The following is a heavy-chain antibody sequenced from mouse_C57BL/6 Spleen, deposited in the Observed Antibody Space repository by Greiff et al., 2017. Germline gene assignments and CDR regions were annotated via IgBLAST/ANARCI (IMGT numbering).Heavy chain of an antibody. CDR2: IHPNSGST. Sequence: QVQLQQPGAELVKPGASVKLSCKASGYTFTSYWMHWVKQRPGQGLEWIGMIHPNSGSTNYNEKFKSKATLTVDKSSSTAYMQLSSLTSEASAVYYCAREDDGYYEKVLFDYWGQGTTLTVSS. D-gene: IGHD2-3*01. CDR1: GYTFTSYW. V-gene: IGHV1-64*01. J-gene: IGHJ2*01. CDR3: AREDDGYYEKVLFDY.